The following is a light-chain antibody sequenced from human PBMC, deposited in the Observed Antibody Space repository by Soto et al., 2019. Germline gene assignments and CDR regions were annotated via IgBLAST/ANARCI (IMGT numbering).Light chain of an antibody. CDR1: SSNIGAGFG. Sequence: QSVLTQPPSVSGALGQRVTISCTGSSSNIGAGFGVQWYQQHPGTAPKLLIYSNSDRPSGVPDRFSGSKSGTSASLAITGLQAEDEADYYCQFFENSLSVNWVFGGGTKLTVL. CDR3: QFFENSLSVNWV. CDR2: SNS. J-gene: IGLJ3*02. V-gene: IGLV1-40*01.